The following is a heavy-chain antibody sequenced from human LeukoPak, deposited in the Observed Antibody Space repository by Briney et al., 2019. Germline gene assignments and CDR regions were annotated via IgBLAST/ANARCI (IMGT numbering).Heavy chain of an antibody. CDR3: ARENGGKMNFDY. J-gene: IGHJ4*02. Sequence: GASVKVSCKASGYTFTSYYMHWVRQAPGQGLEWMGGIIPIFGTANYAQKFQGRVTITADESTSTAYMELSSLRSEDTAVYYCARENGGKMNFDYWGQGTLVTVSS. V-gene: IGHV1-69*13. CDR2: IIPIFGTA. D-gene: IGHD2-15*01. CDR1: GYTFTSYY.